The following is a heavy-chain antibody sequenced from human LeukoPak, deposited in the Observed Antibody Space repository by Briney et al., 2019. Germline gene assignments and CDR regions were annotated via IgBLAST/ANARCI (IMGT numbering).Heavy chain of an antibody. CDR1: GFTFSTSA. CDR2: IVGSSST. V-gene: IGHV3-21*01. Sequence: PGGSLRLSCSASGFTFSTSAMHWVRQAPGKGLEWVSSIVGSSSTYYADSLKGRFTISRDNAKNSLYLQMNSLRAEDTAVYYCARIGAGSSRDYWGQGTLVTVSS. CDR3: ARIGAGSSRDY. J-gene: IGHJ4*02. D-gene: IGHD6-13*01.